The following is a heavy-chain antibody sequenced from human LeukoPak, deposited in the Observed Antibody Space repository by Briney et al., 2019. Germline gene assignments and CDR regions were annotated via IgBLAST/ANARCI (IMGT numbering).Heavy chain of an antibody. Sequence: PGGSLRLSCVASGFTFSSYWMSWVRQAPGKGLEWVANIKQDGSEKYYVDSLKGRFTISRDNAKNSLYLQMNSLTAEDTAVYYCTRADDFWSGPDAFDIWGQGTMVTVSS. CDR3: TRADDFWSGPDAFDI. CDR1: GFTFSSYW. J-gene: IGHJ3*02. V-gene: IGHV3-7*03. D-gene: IGHD3-3*01. CDR2: IKQDGSEK.